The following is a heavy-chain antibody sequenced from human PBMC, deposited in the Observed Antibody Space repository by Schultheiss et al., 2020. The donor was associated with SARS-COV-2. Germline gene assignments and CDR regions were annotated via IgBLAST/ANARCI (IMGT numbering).Heavy chain of an antibody. J-gene: IGHJ4*02. D-gene: IGHD1-26*01. Sequence: GGSLRLSCAASGFTFSGFAMSWVRQAPGKGLEWVSYISSSSSTIYYADSVKGRFSISRDNAKNSLYLQMNSLRAEDTAVYYCSRRSGKMGRFDYWGQGTLVTVSS. CDR3: SRRSGKMGRFDY. V-gene: IGHV3-48*04. CDR2: ISSSSSTI. CDR1: GFTFSGFA.